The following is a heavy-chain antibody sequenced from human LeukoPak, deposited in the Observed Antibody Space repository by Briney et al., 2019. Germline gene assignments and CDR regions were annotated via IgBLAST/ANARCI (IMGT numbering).Heavy chain of an antibody. D-gene: IGHD6-19*01. Sequence: GGSLRLSCAASGFTFSNAWMSWVRQAPGKGLEWVSSISSSSSYIYYADSVKGRFTISRDNAKNSLFLQMNSLRAEDTALYYCARDSSGWFVPFDYWGQGTLVTVSS. CDR2: ISSSSSYI. CDR3: ARDSSGWFVPFDY. CDR1: GFTFSNAW. V-gene: IGHV3-21*01. J-gene: IGHJ4*02.